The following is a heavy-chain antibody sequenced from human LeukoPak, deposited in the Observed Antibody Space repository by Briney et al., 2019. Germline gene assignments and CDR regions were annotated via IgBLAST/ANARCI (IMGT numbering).Heavy chain of an antibody. J-gene: IGHJ4*02. D-gene: IGHD3-3*01. V-gene: IGHV4-4*07. CDR1: GGSISSYY. CDR2: IYTSGST. Sequence: TSGTLSLTCTVSGGSISSYYWSWIRQPAGKGLERIGRIYTSGSTNYNPSLKSRVTISVDTSKNQFSLKLSSVTAADTAVYYCARDSPYYDFWSGYYYFDYWGQGTLVTVSS. CDR3: ARDSPYYDFWSGYYYFDY.